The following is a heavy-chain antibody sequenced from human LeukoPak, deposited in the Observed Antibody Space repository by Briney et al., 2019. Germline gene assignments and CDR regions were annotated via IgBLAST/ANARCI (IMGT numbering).Heavy chain of an antibody. CDR2: ISTYNGNT. D-gene: IGHD5-24*01. J-gene: IGHJ4*02. V-gene: IGHV1-18*01. Sequence: ASVKVSCKASGYSFTDYGISWVRQAPGQGLGWMGWISTYNGNTNYAQKLQGRVTMTRDTSTSTVYMELSSLRSEDTAVYYCARGGKGNADGYNQALNYWGQGTLVTVSS. CDR3: ARGGKGNADGYNQALNY. CDR1: GYSFTDYG.